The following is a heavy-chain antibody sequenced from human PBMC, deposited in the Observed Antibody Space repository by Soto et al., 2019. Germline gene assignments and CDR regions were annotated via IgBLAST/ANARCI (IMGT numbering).Heavy chain of an antibody. Sequence: QVQLVESGGGVVQPGRSLRLSCAASGFTFSSYGMHWVRQAPGKGLEWVAVISYDGSNKYYADSVKGRFTISRDNSKNTLYLQMNSLRAEDTAVYYCAKERGIAARRLDWFDPWGQGTLVTVSS. V-gene: IGHV3-30*18. CDR2: ISYDGSNK. CDR1: GFTFSSYG. D-gene: IGHD6-6*01. CDR3: AKERGIAARRLDWFDP. J-gene: IGHJ5*02.